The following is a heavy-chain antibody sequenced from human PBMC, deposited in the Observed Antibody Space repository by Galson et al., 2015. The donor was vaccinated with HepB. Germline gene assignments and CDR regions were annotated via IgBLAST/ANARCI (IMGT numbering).Heavy chain of an antibody. Sequence: SLRLSCAASGFAFRHHAMSWVRQAPGKGPEWVSNIRGSGDDTKYADSVKGRFTISRDNLETMVFLQMNSLRVEDTAVYYCARDRPYHDFWRGFDLWGQGTMVTVSS. V-gene: IGHV3-23*01. D-gene: IGHD3-3*01. CDR3: ARDRPYHDFWRGFDL. CDR2: IRGSGDDT. CDR1: GFAFRHHA. J-gene: IGHJ3*01.